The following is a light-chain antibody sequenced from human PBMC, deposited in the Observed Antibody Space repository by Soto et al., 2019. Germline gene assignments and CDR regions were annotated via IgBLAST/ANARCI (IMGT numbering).Light chain of an antibody. CDR1: QSVGSN. J-gene: IGKJ1*01. Sequence: EIVMTQSPATLSVSPGERATLSCRASQSVGSNLAWYQHKPGQAPRLLIYDASTRATGIPARFSGSGSGTDFTLTISSLQSEDFAVYDCQQYNHWPPSTFGQGTKVEIK. CDR2: DAS. CDR3: QQYNHWPPST. V-gene: IGKV3-15*01.